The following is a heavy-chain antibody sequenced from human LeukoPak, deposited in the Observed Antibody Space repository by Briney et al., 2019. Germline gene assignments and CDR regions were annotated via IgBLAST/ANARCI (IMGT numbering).Heavy chain of an antibody. D-gene: IGHD2-8*01. CDR1: GGTFSSYA. CDR3: ARVPNAVLIGDNWFDP. V-gene: IGHV1-69*04. CDR2: IIPILGIA. J-gene: IGHJ5*02. Sequence: ASVKVSCKASGGTFSSYAISWVRQAHGQGLEWMGRIIPILGIANYAQKFQGRVTITADKSTSTAYMELSSLRSEDTAVYYCARVPNAVLIGDNWFDPWGQGTLVTVSS.